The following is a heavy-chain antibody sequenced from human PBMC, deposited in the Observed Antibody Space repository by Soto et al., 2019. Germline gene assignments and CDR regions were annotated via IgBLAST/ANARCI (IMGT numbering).Heavy chain of an antibody. J-gene: IGHJ4*02. V-gene: IGHV3-33*01. Sequence: QVQLVESGGGVVQPGRSLRLSCAASGFTFSSSGLHWVRQAPGKGLEWVALIWYDGSNKYYADSVKGRFTISRDNSKKTMYLHMNSLRAEDTAVYYCARDRGNIAVGVPYHFDYWGQGTLVTVSS. CDR1: GFTFSSSG. CDR2: IWYDGSNK. D-gene: IGHD6-19*01. CDR3: ARDRGNIAVGVPYHFDY.